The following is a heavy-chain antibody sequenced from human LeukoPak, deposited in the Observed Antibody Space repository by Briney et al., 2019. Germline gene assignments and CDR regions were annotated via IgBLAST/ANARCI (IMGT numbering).Heavy chain of an antibody. CDR3: ARGGGYSNYVYYYYYGMDV. J-gene: IGHJ6*02. CDR1: GASISSYY. D-gene: IGHD4-11*01. V-gene: IGHV4-59*01. Sequence: PSETLSLTCTVSGASISSYYWSWIRQPPGKGLEWIAYIFYSGSTNYNPSLKSRVTISVDTSKNQFSLKLSSVTAADTAVYYCARGGGYSNYVYYYYYGMDVWGQGTTVTVSS. CDR2: IFYSGST.